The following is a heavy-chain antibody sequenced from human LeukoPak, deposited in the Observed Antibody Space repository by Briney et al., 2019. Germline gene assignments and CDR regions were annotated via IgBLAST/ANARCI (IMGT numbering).Heavy chain of an antibody. D-gene: IGHD6-19*01. Sequence: ASVKVSCKASGYTFTSYYMHWVRQAPGQGLEWVGIINPSGGSTSYAQKFQGRVTITRDTSTSTVYMELSSLRSEDTAVYYCARATMAVAGTTGDYYYYGMDVWGQGTTVTVSS. CDR3: ARATMAVAGTTGDYYYYGMDV. J-gene: IGHJ6*02. CDR1: GYTFTSYY. CDR2: INPSGGST. V-gene: IGHV1-46*01.